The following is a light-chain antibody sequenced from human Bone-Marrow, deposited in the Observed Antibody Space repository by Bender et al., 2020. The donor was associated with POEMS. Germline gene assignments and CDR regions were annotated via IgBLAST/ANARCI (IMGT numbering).Light chain of an antibody. CDR3: QSADSSGALWV. J-gene: IGLJ3*02. V-gene: IGLV3-25*03. CDR2: KDS. CDR1: RLPYQY. Sequence: SYELTQPPSVSVSPGQAARLTCSGDRLPYQYAYWYQQKPGQASRLVIYKDSERPSGIPERFSGSNSGTTATLTIRGVQAEDEADFYCQSADSSGALWVFGGGTKLTVL.